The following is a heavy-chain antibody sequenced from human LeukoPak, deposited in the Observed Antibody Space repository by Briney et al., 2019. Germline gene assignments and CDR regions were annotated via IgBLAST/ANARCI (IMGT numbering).Heavy chain of an antibody. CDR3: AKDRAFYYDSSGYYPDAFGI. CDR2: ISGSGGST. CDR1: GFTFSSYV. J-gene: IGHJ3*02. D-gene: IGHD3-22*01. Sequence: GGSLRLSCAASGFTFSSYVMSWVRQAPGKGLEWVSAISGSGGSTYYADSVKGRFTISRDNSKNTLYLQMNSLRAEDTAVYYCAKDRAFYYDSSGYYPDAFGIWGQGTMVTVSS. V-gene: IGHV3-23*01.